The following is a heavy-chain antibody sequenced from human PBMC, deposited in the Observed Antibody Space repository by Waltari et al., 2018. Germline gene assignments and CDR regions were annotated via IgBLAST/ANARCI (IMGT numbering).Heavy chain of an antibody. CDR1: GFTFTDHY. CDR2: TKNKANSHIT. CDR3: AIDTATALDS. Sequence: EVQLVESGGGLVQPGGSLSLSCVASGFTFTDHYMDGVRLGPGQGLGWISRTKNKANSHITEYAASVKGRFIASRDDSKNSLYLQMNNLKTEDTAVYYCAIDTATALDSWTQGTLVTVSA. D-gene: IGHD1-1*01. J-gene: IGHJ4*02. V-gene: IGHV3-72*01.